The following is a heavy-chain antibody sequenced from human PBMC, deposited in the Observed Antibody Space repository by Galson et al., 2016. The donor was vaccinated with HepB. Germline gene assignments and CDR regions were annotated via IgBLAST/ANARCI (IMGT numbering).Heavy chain of an antibody. CDR1: HDTITESY. CDR2: ISNRGDI. D-gene: IGHD6-6*01. CDR3: ARTARIFDS. Sequence: ETLSLTCTVSHDTITESYWSWIRQPPGKGLECIGYISNRGDINYNPSLKSRATISMETSKNQFSLTLSSVSPADTAVYYCARTARIFDSWGQGILVTVSS. V-gene: IGHV4-59*01. J-gene: IGHJ5*01.